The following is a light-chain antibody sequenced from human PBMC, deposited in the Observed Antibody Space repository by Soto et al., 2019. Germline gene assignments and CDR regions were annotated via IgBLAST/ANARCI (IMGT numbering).Light chain of an antibody. CDR2: EGS. CDR3: CSYTGSSTFYV. V-gene: IGLV2-23*03. J-gene: IGLJ1*01. Sequence: QSALTQPASVSGSPGQSITISCTGTSSDVGSYNLVSWYQQHPGKAPKLMIYEGSNRPSGISNRFSGSKSGNTASLTISGLQAEDEADYYCCSYTGSSTFYVFGTGTKLTVL. CDR1: SSDVGSYNL.